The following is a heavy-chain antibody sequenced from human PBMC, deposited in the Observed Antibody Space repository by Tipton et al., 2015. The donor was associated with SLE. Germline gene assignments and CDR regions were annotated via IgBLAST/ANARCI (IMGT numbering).Heavy chain of an antibody. CDR2: VYYSGTT. D-gene: IGHD7-27*01. CDR3: ARGGPNWGYYFYFDY. J-gene: IGHJ4*02. Sequence: TLSLTCTVSGGSISSYFWTWIRQPPGKGLEWIGYVYYSGTTKYNPSLKSRVTISVDTSKNQFSLKLSSVTAADTAGYYCARGGPNWGYYFYFDYWGQGTLVTVSS. V-gene: IGHV4-59*12. CDR1: GGSISSYF.